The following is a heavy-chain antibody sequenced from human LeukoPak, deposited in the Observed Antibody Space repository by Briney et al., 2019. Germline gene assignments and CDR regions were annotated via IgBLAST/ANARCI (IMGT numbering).Heavy chain of an antibody. Sequence: GRSLRLSCAASGFTFDDYAMHWVRQASGKGLEWVSGISWNSGSIGYADSVKGRFTISRDNAKNSLYLQMNSLRAEDTALYYCAKVGGSGSYYNVFDYWGQGTLVTVSS. CDR3: AKVGGSGSYYNVFDY. J-gene: IGHJ4*02. CDR1: GFTFDDYA. D-gene: IGHD3-10*01. V-gene: IGHV3-9*01. CDR2: ISWNSGSI.